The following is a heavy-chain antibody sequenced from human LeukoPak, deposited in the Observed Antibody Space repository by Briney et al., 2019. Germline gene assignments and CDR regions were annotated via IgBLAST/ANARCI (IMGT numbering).Heavy chain of an antibody. V-gene: IGHV3-9*01. Sequence: PGGSLRPSCAASGFTFDDYAMHWVRQAPGKGLEWVSGISWNSGSIGYADSVKGRFTISRDNAKNSLYLQMNSLRAEDTALYYCAKDRSSGWYGRDDAFDIWGQGTMVTVSS. CDR3: AKDRSSGWYGRDDAFDI. CDR1: GFTFDDYA. CDR2: ISWNSGSI. D-gene: IGHD6-19*01. J-gene: IGHJ3*02.